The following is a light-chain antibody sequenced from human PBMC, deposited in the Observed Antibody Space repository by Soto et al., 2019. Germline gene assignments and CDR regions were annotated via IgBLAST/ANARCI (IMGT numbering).Light chain of an antibody. CDR3: MQSASWAHT. Sequence: DVVMTQSPLSLPVTLGQPASISCRSSQSLVYRDGNTYLYWFQQRPGQSPRRLIYWVSTRDSGDPYRFSGSGSGTDFTLRISRVEAEDVGVYYCMQSASWAHTFGQGTKLEIK. CDR2: WVS. J-gene: IGKJ2*01. V-gene: IGKV2-30*01. CDR1: QSLVYRDGNTY.